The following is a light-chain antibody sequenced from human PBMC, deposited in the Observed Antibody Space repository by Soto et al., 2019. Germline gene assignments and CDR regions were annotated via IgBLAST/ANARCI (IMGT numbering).Light chain of an antibody. V-gene: IGLV2-8*01. J-gene: IGLJ1*01. CDR2: EVS. CDR1: SSDVGGYNY. CDR3: NSYAGSNNLV. Sequence: QSALTHPPSASGSPGQSVTISCTGTSSDVGGYNYVSWYQQHPGKAPKLMIYEVSKRPSGVPDRFSGSKSGNTASLTVSGLQAEDEADYYCNSYAGSNNLVFGTGTKVTVL.